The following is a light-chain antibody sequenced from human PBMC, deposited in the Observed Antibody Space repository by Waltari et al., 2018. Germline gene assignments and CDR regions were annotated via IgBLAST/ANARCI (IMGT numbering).Light chain of an antibody. V-gene: IGKV3-20*01. CDR3: QHYVRLPAT. Sequence: EIVLTQSPGTLSLSPGERATLSCRASQSVGRCLDWYQQIPGQAPRLLIYCASSRATGIPDRFSGSVSGTEFSLTISRLEPDDFAVYFCQHYVRLPATFGQGTKVAI. CDR2: CAS. J-gene: IGKJ1*01. CDR1: QSVGRC.